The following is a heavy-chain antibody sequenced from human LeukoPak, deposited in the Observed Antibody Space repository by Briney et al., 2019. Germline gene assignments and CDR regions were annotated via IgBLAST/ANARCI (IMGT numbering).Heavy chain of an antibody. CDR1: GGSISSYY. CDR3: ARTTEGYCRGGSCYYYYYYMDV. Sequence: KPSETLSLTCTVSGGSISSYYWSWIRQPPGKGLEWIGYIYYSGSTNYNPSLKSRVTISVDTSKNQFSLRLSSATAADTAVYYCARTTEGYCRGGSCYYYYYYMDVWGKGTTVTVSS. J-gene: IGHJ6*03. D-gene: IGHD2-15*01. CDR2: IYYSGST. V-gene: IGHV4-59*01.